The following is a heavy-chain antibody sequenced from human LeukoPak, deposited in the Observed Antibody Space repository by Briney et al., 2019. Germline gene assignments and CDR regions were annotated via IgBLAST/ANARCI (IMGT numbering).Heavy chain of an antibody. J-gene: IGHJ4*02. CDR3: ARRDPLDYDSSGYAFDY. Sequence: SETLSLTCAVYGGSFSGYYWSWIRQPPGKGLEWIGEINHSGSTNYNPSLKSRVTISVDTSKNQFSLKLSSVTAADTAVYYCARRDPLDYDSSGYAFDYWGQGTLVTVSS. D-gene: IGHD3-22*01. V-gene: IGHV4-34*01. CDR2: INHSGST. CDR1: GGSFSGYY.